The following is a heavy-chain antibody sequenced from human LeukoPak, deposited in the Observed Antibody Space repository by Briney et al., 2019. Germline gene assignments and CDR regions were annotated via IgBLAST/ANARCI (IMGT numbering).Heavy chain of an antibody. CDR1: GYTFTGYY. Sequence: ASVKVSCKASGYTFTGYYMHWVRQAPGQGLEWMGWINRNSGGTNYAQKFQGRVTMTRDTSISTAYMELSRLRSDDTAVYYCRAVAGSNKIDYWGQGTLVTVSS. CDR2: INRNSGGT. J-gene: IGHJ4*02. V-gene: IGHV1-2*02. D-gene: IGHD6-19*01. CDR3: RAVAGSNKIDY.